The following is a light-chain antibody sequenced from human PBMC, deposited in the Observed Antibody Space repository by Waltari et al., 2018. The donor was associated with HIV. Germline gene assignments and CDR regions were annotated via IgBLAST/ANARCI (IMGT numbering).Light chain of an antibody. Sequence: QIILTQSPSASASPGASVKLTCTLSSEHSNFAIAWLQQQPEKVPRYLMKLNRDGSHTKVDGIPDRFSGSSSGAGRYLSISSLHSDDEADYYCQTWGMGIVVFGGGTKLTFL. CDR1: SEHSNFA. CDR3: QTWGMGIVV. V-gene: IGLV4-69*01. J-gene: IGLJ3*02. CDR2: LNRDGSH.